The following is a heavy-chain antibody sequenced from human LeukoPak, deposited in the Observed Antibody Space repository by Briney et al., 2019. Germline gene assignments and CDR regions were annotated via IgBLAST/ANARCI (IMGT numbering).Heavy chain of an antibody. D-gene: IGHD6-19*01. CDR3: ARDFVAAHIY. J-gene: IGHJ4*02. CDR1: GFTFSSYA. Sequence: GGSLRLSCAASGFTFSSYAMHWVRQAPGKGLEWVAVISYDGSNKYYADSVKGRFTISRDNSKNTLYLQMNSLRAEDTAVYYCARDFVAAHIYWGQGTLVTVSS. CDR2: ISYDGSNK. V-gene: IGHV3-30*04.